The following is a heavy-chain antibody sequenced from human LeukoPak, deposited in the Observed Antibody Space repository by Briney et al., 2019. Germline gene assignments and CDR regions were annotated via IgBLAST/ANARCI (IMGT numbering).Heavy chain of an antibody. CDR3: ARDSRDGDRSYYYYYMDV. CDR1: GFTVSSNY. Sequence: PGGSLRLSCAASGFTVSSNYMSWVRQAPGKGLEWVSVIYSGGSTYYADSVKGRFTISRDNSKNTLYLQMNSLRAEDTAVYYCARDSRDGDRSYYYYYMDVWGKGTTVTVSS. CDR2: IYSGGST. J-gene: IGHJ6*03. V-gene: IGHV3-53*01. D-gene: IGHD4-17*01.